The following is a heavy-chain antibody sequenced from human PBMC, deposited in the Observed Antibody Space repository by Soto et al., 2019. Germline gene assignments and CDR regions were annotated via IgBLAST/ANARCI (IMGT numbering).Heavy chain of an antibody. Sequence: GGSLRLSCAASGFTCSSDAMHWVRQAPGKGLEWVAVISYDGSNKYYADSVKGRFTISRDNSKNTLYLQMNSLRAEDTAVYYCARGDTIFGVVIRPDFDYWGQGT. V-gene: IGHV3-30-3*01. J-gene: IGHJ4*02. CDR3: ARGDTIFGVVIRPDFDY. D-gene: IGHD3-3*01. CDR2: ISYDGSNK. CDR1: GFTCSSDA.